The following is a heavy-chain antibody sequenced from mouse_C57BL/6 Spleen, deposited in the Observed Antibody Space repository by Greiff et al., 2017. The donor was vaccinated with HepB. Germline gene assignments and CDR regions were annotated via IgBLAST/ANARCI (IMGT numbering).Heavy chain of an antibody. V-gene: IGHV1-81*01. Sequence: VQRVESGAELARPGASVKLSCKASGYTFTSYGISWVKQRTGQGLEWIGEIYPRSGNTYYNEKFKGKATLTADKSSSTAYMELRSLTSEDSAVYFCARGLRLFAYWGQGTLVTVSA. CDR2: IYPRSGNT. D-gene: IGHD2-4*01. CDR3: ARGLRLFAY. J-gene: IGHJ3*01. CDR1: GYTFTSYG.